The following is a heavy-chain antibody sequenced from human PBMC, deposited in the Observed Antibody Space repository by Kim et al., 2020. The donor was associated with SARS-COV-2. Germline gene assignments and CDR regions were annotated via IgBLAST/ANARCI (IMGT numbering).Heavy chain of an antibody. Sequence: GGSLRLSCAASGFTFNNYGMHWVRQAPGKGLEWVSVISYDGSNTYYADSVKGRFTISRDNSKNTVYLQMNSLRPEDTALYYCAKDFGFGELLPGNDYWGQGTRVTVSS. V-gene: IGHV3-30*18. CDR2: ISYDGSNT. CDR1: GFTFNNYG. CDR3: AKDFGFGELLPGNDY. J-gene: IGHJ4*02. D-gene: IGHD3-10*01.